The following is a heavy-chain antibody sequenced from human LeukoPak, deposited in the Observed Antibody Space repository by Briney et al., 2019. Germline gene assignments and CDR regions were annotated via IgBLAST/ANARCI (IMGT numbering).Heavy chain of an antibody. V-gene: IGHV1-2*02. D-gene: IGHD3-22*01. Sequence: ASVKVSCKASGYTFTGDYMHWVRQAPGQGLEWMGWIDPNSGGTNYAQKFQGRVTMTRDTSISTAYMELSRLRSDDTAVYYCARDDSSSYYDSSGYYYPLGYWGQGTLVTVSS. J-gene: IGHJ4*02. CDR3: ARDDSSSYYDSSGYYYPLGY. CDR2: IDPNSGGT. CDR1: GYTFTGDY.